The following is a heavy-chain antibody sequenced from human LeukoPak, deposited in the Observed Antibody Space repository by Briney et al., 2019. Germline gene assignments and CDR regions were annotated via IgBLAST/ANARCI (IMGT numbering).Heavy chain of an antibody. CDR3: ARHDGSGPFGY. CDR1: GYSFSSEW. J-gene: IGHJ4*02. D-gene: IGHD6-19*01. CDR2: IYPGDSDN. Sequence: EESLKISCKGSGYSFSSEWIGGLRQIPGKGLECKGIIYPGDSDNRYSASFQGQVTIPADKSISNAYRQWTGPKASDTAMDHRARHDGSGPFGYWGQGTLVTVSS. V-gene: IGHV5-51*01.